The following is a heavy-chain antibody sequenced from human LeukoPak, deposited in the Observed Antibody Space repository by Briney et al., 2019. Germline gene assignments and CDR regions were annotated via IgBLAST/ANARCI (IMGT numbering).Heavy chain of an antibody. J-gene: IGHJ5*02. CDR3: ARGNYYDSIGDRDDWFDP. V-gene: IGHV3-48*01. CDR2: ISSSSSTI. CDR1: GFTFSSYS. Sequence: PGGSLRLSCAASGFTFSSYSMNWVRQAPGKGLEWVSYISSSSSTIFYADSVKGRFTISRDNSKNTLYLQMNSLRAEDTAVYYCARGNYYDSIGDRDDWFDPWGQGTLVTVSS. D-gene: IGHD3-22*01.